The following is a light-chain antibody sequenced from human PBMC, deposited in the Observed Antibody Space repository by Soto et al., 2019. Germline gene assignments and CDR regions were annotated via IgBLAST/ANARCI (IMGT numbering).Light chain of an antibody. V-gene: IGKV3-20*01. CDR2: AAS. CDR3: QHYGSSPRA. CDR1: QSVPNNY. J-gene: IGKJ1*01. Sequence: EIVLTQSPGTLSLSPGERATLSCRASQSVPNNYLAWYQHKPGQAPRLLIYAASSRAAGTPDRFSGSGSGTDFTLTVSRLEPFDFTVYYCQHYGSSPRAFGQGT.